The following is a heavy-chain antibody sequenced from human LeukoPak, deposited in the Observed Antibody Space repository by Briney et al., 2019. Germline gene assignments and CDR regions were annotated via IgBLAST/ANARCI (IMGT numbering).Heavy chain of an antibody. CDR2: VMRDGSFT. CDR3: VRDGDDFNFDY. J-gene: IGHJ4*02. Sequence: GGSLRLSCPASGFTFTSYCVHWVRQAPGKGLESVSRVMRDGSFTNYADSVKGRFTISRDNAKNTLYLQMSSLRAEDTAVYFCVRDGDDFNFDYWGQGSLVTVSS. V-gene: IGHV3-74*01. D-gene: IGHD5-24*01. CDR1: GFTFTSYC.